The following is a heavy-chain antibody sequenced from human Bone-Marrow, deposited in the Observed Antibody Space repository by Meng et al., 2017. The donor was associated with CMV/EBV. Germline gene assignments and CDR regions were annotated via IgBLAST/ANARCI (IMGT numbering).Heavy chain of an antibody. CDR1: GYTFTSYG. V-gene: IGHV1-18*01. CDR2: ISAYNGNT. J-gene: IGHJ3*02. D-gene: IGHD2-2*01. Sequence: ASVKASCKASGYTFTSYGISWVRQAPGQGLEWMGWISAYNGNTNYAQKFQGRVTITTDESTSTAYMELSSLRSEDTAVYYCASTHPRGREIAIVVVPAAYDAFDIWGQGQMVTVSS. CDR3: ASTHPRGREIAIVVVPAAYDAFDI.